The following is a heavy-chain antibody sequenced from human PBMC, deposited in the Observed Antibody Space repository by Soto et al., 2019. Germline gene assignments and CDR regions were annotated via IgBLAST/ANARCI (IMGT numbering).Heavy chain of an antibody. CDR2: INHSGST. J-gene: IGHJ6*02. Sequence: SETLSLTCAVYGGSFSGYYWSWIRQPPGKGLEWIGEINHSGSTNYNPSLKSRVTISVDTSKNQFSLKLSSVTAADTAVYYCARTRSGYCSGGSCYPLHYYYYGMGVWGQGTTVTVSS. CDR1: GGSFSGYY. D-gene: IGHD2-15*01. CDR3: ARTRSGYCSGGSCYPLHYYYYGMGV. V-gene: IGHV4-34*01.